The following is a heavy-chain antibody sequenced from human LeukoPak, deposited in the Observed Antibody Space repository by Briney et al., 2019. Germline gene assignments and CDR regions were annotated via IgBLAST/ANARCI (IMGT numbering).Heavy chain of an antibody. CDR1: GFTFSSYG. CDR3: AKAWEHYFDY. CDR2: IRYDGSNK. Sequence: GGSLSLSCAASGFTFSSYGMHWVRQAPGKGLEWVAFIRYDGSNKYYADSVKGRFTISRDNSKNTLYLQMNSLRAEDTAVYYCAKAWEHYFDYWGQGTLVTVSS. D-gene: IGHD1-26*01. J-gene: IGHJ4*02. V-gene: IGHV3-30*02.